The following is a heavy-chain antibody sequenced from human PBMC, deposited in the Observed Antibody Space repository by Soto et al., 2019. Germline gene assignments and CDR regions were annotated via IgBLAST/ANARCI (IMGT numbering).Heavy chain of an antibody. CDR1: GFIFSSYG. CDR3: AKDTYYHDSSGYYTFDY. D-gene: IGHD3-22*01. Sequence: QVQLVESGGGVVQPGRSLRLSCAASGFIFSSYGMHWVRQAPGKGLEWVAGTSYEGSKEYYTDSVKGRFTISRDNSKSTVYLQMSSLRDDDTAVYYCAKDTYYHDSSGYYTFDYWGQGTLGTVSS. J-gene: IGHJ4*02. V-gene: IGHV3-30*18. CDR2: TSYEGSKE.